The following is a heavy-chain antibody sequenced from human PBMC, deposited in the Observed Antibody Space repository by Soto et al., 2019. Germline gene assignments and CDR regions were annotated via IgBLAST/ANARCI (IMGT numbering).Heavy chain of an antibody. CDR1: GFTFSSYG. D-gene: IGHD2-2*01. Sequence: PGGSLRLSCAASGFTFSSYGMHWVRQAPGKGLERVAVIWYDGSNKYYADSVKGRFTISRDNSKNTLYLQMNSLRAEDTAVYYCARDLRDVLVPAASYYYGMDVWGQGTTVTVSS. CDR2: IWYDGSNK. CDR3: ARDLRDVLVPAASYYYGMDV. V-gene: IGHV3-33*01. J-gene: IGHJ6*02.